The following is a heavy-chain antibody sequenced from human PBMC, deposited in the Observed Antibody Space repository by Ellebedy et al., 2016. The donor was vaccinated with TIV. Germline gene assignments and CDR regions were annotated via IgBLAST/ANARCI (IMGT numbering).Heavy chain of an antibody. V-gene: IGHV5-10-1*01. CDR3: ARHLKPYYYDSSGYPGDY. CDR2: FDPSDSYT. D-gene: IGHD3-22*01. J-gene: IGHJ4*02. Sequence: PGGSLRLSCKGSGYSFTSYWISWVRQMPGKGLEWMGRFDPSDSYTNYSPSFQCHVTISADKSFSTAYLQWSRLKASDTAMYYCARHLKPYYYDSSGYPGDYWGQGTLVTVSS. CDR1: GYSFTSYW.